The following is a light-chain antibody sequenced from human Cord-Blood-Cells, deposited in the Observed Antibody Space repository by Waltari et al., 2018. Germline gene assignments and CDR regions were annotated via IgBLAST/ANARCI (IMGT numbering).Light chain of an antibody. J-gene: IGKJ2*01. V-gene: IGKV3-11*01. Sequence: EIVLTQSPATLSLSPGERATLSCRASQSVSSYLAWYQQKPGKAPRLLISDASNRATGIPARFSGSGSGTDFTLTISSLEPEDFAVYYCQQRSNWPKTFGQGTKLEIK. CDR1: QSVSSY. CDR3: QQRSNWPKT. CDR2: DAS.